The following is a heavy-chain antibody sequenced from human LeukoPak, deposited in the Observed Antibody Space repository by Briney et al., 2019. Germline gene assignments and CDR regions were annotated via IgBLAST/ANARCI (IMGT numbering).Heavy chain of an antibody. D-gene: IGHD6-19*01. CDR1: GFTFSSYA. V-gene: IGHV3-23*01. CDR2: ISGSGGST. Sequence: GGSLRLSCAASGFTFSSYAMSWVRQAPGKGLEWVSAISGSGGSTYYADSVKGRFTISRDNSKNTLYLQMNSLRAEDTAVYYCAKDIYSSGWYPGLNAFDIWGQGTMVTVSS. J-gene: IGHJ3*02. CDR3: AKDIYSSGWYPGLNAFDI.